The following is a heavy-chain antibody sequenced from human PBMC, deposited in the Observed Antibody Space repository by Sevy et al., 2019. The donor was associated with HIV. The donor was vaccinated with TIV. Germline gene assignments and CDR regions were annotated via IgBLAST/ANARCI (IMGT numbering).Heavy chain of an antibody. CDR2: ISAYNGNT. CDR1: GYTFTSYG. Sequence: ASVKVSCKASGYTFTSYGISWVRQAPGQGREWMGWISAYNGNTNYAQKLRGRVTMTTDTSTSTAYMELRRLRYDDTAVYYCARTPNHLEWLLDYWGQGTLVTVSS. CDR3: ARTPNHLEWLLDY. V-gene: IGHV1-18*04. D-gene: IGHD3-3*01. J-gene: IGHJ4*02.